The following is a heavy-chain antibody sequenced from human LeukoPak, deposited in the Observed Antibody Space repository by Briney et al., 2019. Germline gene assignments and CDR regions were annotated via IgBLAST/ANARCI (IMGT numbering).Heavy chain of an antibody. D-gene: IGHD2-2*01. Sequence: GESLKISCMGSGYTFTNYYIGWVRQTPGKGLEWMGIISPGDSDARYSPSFQGQVTISADKSNSTAYLQWISLKDSDTAMYYCARRYCSSTSSNPYIFDYWGQGTLVSVSS. CDR2: ISPGDSDA. CDR3: ARRYCSSTSSNPYIFDY. V-gene: IGHV5-51*01. CDR1: GYTFTNYY. J-gene: IGHJ4*02.